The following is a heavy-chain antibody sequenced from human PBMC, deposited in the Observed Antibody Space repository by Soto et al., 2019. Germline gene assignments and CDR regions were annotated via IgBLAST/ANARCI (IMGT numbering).Heavy chain of an antibody. CDR1: GYDFTTYG. CDR3: ARGRYVDY. J-gene: IGHJ4*02. Sequence: QVQLVQSGAEVKKPGASVKVSCKGSGYDFTTYGITWVRQAPGEGLEWMARISAHNCHTDYAQKLQGRVTVNRDKSTSTAYMELRSLRSDDTAVYYGARGRYVDYWGQGALVTVSS. CDR2: ISAHNCHT. V-gene: IGHV1-18*01. D-gene: IGHD1-1*01.